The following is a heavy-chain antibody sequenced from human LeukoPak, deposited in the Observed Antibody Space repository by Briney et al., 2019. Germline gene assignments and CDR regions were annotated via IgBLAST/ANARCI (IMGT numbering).Heavy chain of an antibody. Sequence: ASVKVSRKASGYTFTSYAMHWVRQAPGQRLEWMGWINAGNGNTKYSQKFQGRVTITRDTSASTAYMELSSLRSEDTAVYYCAGGTQSLDAFDIWGQGTMVTVSS. V-gene: IGHV1-3*01. CDR3: AGGTQSLDAFDI. J-gene: IGHJ3*02. D-gene: IGHD1-14*01. CDR1: GYTFTSYA. CDR2: INAGNGNT.